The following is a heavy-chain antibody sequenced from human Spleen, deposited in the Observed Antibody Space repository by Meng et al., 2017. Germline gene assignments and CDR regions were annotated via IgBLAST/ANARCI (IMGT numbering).Heavy chain of an antibody. V-gene: IGHV4-59*01. Sequence: SKTLSLTCTVSGGSISSYYWSWIRQPPGKGLEWIGYIYYSGSTNYNPSLKSRVTISVDTSKNQFSLKLSSVTAADTAVYYCARYHSSSWYTYYYYGMDVWGQGTTVTVSS. CDR1: GGSISSYY. D-gene: IGHD6-13*01. CDR2: IYYSGST. CDR3: ARYHSSSWYTYYYYGMDV. J-gene: IGHJ6*02.